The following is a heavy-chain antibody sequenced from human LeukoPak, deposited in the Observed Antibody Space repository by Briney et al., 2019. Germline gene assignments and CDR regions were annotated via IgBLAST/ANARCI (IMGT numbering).Heavy chain of an antibody. CDR3: ARITVYYYGMDV. D-gene: IGHD1-20*01. V-gene: IGHV1-69*04. CDR2: IIPILGIA. Sequence: GSSVKVSCKASGGTFSSYAISWVRQAPGQGLEWMGRIIPILGIANYAQKFQGRVTITADKSTSTAYMELSSLRSEDTAVYYCARITVYYYGMDVWGQGTTVTVSS. CDR1: GGTFSSYA. J-gene: IGHJ6*02.